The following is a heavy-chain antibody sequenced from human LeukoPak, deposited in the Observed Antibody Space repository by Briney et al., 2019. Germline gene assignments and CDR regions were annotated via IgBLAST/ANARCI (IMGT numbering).Heavy chain of an antibody. CDR2: IIPIFGTA. J-gene: IGHJ6*02. V-gene: IGHV1-69*13. CDR1: GGTFSSYA. Sequence: SVTVSCKASGGTFSSYAISWVRQAPGQGLEWMGGIIPIFGTANYAQKFQGRVTITADESTSTAYMELSSLRSEDTAVYYCAMHYYGSGSYASHGMDVWGQGTTVTVSS. D-gene: IGHD3-10*01. CDR3: AMHYYGSGSYASHGMDV.